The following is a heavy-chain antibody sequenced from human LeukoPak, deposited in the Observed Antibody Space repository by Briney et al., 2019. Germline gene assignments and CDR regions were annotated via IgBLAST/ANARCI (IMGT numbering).Heavy chain of an antibody. CDR2: INDSGGSK. Sequence: HTGGSLRLSCAASGFTFSSYAMSWVRQAPGKGLEWVSGINDSGGSKSHADSVKGRFTISRDNSRNTLYLQMNSLRVEDTAVYYCAKGGNSGNYWGQGTPVTVSS. CDR1: GFTFSSYA. D-gene: IGHD4-23*01. CDR3: AKGGNSGNY. J-gene: IGHJ4*02. V-gene: IGHV3-23*01.